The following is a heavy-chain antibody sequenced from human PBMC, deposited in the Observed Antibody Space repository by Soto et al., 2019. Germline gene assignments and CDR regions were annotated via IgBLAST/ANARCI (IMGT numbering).Heavy chain of an antibody. CDR1: GYTFTSYG. CDR3: ARGGGYCTNGVCYYYYYYGMDV. Sequence: QVPLVQSGAEVKKPGASVKVSCKASGYTFTSYGISWVRQAPGQGLEWMGWISAYNGNTNYAQKLQGRVTMTTDTSTSTAYMELRSLRSDDTAVYYCARGGGYCTNGVCYYYYYYGMDVWGQGTTVTVSS. CDR2: ISAYNGNT. J-gene: IGHJ6*02. D-gene: IGHD2-8*01. V-gene: IGHV1-18*01.